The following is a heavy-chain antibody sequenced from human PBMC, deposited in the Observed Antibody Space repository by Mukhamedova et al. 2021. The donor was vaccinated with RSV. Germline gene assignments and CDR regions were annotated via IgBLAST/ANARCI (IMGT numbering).Heavy chain of an antibody. J-gene: IGHJ4*02. D-gene: IGHD3-16*01. CDR3: VKEFPGGSYADD. Sequence: VRQPPGKGLEWVSAISENGGRTYYADSVKGRFTISRDNSKNTLYLQMNSLGAEDTAIYYCVKEFPGGSYADDWGQGSLVTVSS. CDR2: ISENGGRT. V-gene: IGHV3-23*01.